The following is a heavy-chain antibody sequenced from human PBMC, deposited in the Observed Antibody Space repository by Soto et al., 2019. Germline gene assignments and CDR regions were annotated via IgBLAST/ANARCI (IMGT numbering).Heavy chain of an antibody. V-gene: IGHV1-2*02. CDR1: GYTFTDYH. J-gene: IGHJ5*02. CDR2: INANNGGA. D-gene: IGHD6-25*01. Sequence: ASVKVSCKASGYTFTDYHIHWVRQAPGQGLEFMGWINANNGGAGSAPQFQGRVTVTRDTSITTVYMELSNLRSDDTAVYYCAREGGSETLQPSYNWFDTWGQGTLVTVSS. CDR3: AREGGSETLQPSYNWFDT.